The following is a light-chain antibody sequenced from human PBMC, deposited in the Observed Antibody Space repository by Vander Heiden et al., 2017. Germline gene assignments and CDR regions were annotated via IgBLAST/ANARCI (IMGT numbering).Light chain of an antibody. V-gene: IGKV3-11*01. J-gene: IGKJ5*01. CDR2: DTS. CDR1: ETISSY. Sequence: VMTPSPATLSLSPGERATLSCRASETISSYLAWYQQKPGQSPRLLIYDTSYRATGIPARFSGSGSGAEFTLTISSLEPEDFAIYYCQQRSSWPLTFGQGTRLDIK. CDR3: QQRSSWPLT.